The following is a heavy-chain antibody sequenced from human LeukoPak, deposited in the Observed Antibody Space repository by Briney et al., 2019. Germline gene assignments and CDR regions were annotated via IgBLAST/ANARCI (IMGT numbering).Heavy chain of an antibody. CDR1: GYTFTGYY. CDR3: ARDNDLRPIVGATTFPNEFDY. CDR2: INPSTGGT. D-gene: IGHD1-26*01. Sequence: ASVKVPCKPSGYTFTGYYFHWVRQAPGQGLEWMGRINPSTGGTNYAQNFQGRVTMTRDASISTAYMELSRLTSDDTAVYYCARDNDLRPIVGATTFPNEFDYWGQGTLVTVSS. V-gene: IGHV1-2*06. J-gene: IGHJ4*02.